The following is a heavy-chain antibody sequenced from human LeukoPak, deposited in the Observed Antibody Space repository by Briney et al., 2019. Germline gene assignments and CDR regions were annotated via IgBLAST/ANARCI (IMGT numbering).Heavy chain of an antibody. CDR2: IHYSGST. D-gene: IGHD3-10*01. J-gene: IGHJ4*02. CDR3: ARVRLSDSYGSGSYYFDY. Sequence: SETLSLTCSVSGGSISSSSYYWGWIRQPPGKGLEWIGSIHYSGSTFYNPSLKSRVIISVDTSKNQFSLKLTSVTAADTAVYYCARVRLSDSYGSGSYYFDYWGQGTLVTVSS. CDR1: GGSISSSSYY. V-gene: IGHV4-39*01.